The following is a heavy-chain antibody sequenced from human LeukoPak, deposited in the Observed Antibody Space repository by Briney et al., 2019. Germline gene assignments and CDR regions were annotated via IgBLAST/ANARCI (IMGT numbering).Heavy chain of an antibody. CDR3: ARVEVHPRRYFYYMDV. Sequence: ASVKVSCKASGYNITTYGIGWVRQAPGQGLEWMGWISADKGNINYAQKLQDRVILTTDTSTSTAYMDLRNLRSDDTAVYYCARVEVHPRRYFYYMDVWGKGTTVTISS. CDR2: ISADKGNI. V-gene: IGHV1-18*01. D-gene: IGHD3-10*01. CDR1: GYNITTYG. J-gene: IGHJ6*03.